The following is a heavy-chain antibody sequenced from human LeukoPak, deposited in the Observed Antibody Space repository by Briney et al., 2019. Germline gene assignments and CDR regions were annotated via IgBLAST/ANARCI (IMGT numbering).Heavy chain of an antibody. CDR2: INPNSGGT. D-gene: IGHD6-6*01. J-gene: IGHJ6*02. CDR1: GYTFTGYY. V-gene: IGHV1-2*06. Sequence: ASVKVSCKASGYTFTGYYMHWVRQAPGQGLEWMGRINPNSGGTNYAQKFQGRVTMTRDTSISTAYMELSRLRSDDTAVYYCARDIGAARPSGYYYYGMDVWGQGTTVTVPS. CDR3: ARDIGAARPSGYYYYGMDV.